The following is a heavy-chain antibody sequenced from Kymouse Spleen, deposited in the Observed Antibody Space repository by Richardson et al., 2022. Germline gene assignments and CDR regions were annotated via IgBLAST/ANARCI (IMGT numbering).Heavy chain of an antibody. D-gene: IGHD2-8*01. Sequence: QVQLVESGGGVVQPGRSLRLSCAASGFTFSSYGMHWVRQAPGKGLEWVAVISYDGSNKYYADSVKGRFTISRDNSKNTLYLQMNSLRAEDTAVYYCAKDRTNGVCYYYYYYGMDVWGQGTTVTVSS. CDR1: GFTFSSYG. CDR3: AKDRTNGVCYYYYYYGMDV. V-gene: IGHV3-30*18. CDR2: ISYDGSNK. J-gene: IGHJ6*02.